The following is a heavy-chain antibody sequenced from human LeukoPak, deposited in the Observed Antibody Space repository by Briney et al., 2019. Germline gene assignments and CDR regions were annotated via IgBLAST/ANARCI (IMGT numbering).Heavy chain of an antibody. CDR1: GFTFSSYG. CDR3: ARDSAIEDYYYYMDV. Sequence: GGSLRLSCAASGFTFSSYGMNWVRQAPGKGLEWVSYISSSGSTIYYADSVKGRFTISRDNAKNSLYLQMNSLRAEDTAVYYCARDSAIEDYYYYMDVWGKGTTVTISS. V-gene: IGHV3-48*03. J-gene: IGHJ6*03. CDR2: ISSSGSTI.